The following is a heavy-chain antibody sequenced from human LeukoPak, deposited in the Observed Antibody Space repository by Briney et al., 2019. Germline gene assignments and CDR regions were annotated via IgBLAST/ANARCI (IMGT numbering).Heavy chain of an antibody. Sequence: SETLSLTCTVSGGSISSYYWSWIRQPAGKGLEWIRRIYTSGSTNYNPSLKSRVTMSVDTSKNQFSLKLSSVTAADTAVYYCARGSAGIAAGSYYYMDVWGKGTTVTVSS. CDR3: ARGSAGIAAGSYYYMDV. D-gene: IGHD6-13*01. CDR1: GGSISSYY. CDR2: IYTSGST. J-gene: IGHJ6*03. V-gene: IGHV4-4*07.